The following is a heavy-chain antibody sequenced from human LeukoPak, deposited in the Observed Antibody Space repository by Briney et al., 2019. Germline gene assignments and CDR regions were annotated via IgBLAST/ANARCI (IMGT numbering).Heavy chain of an antibody. V-gene: IGHV3-7*01. Sequence: PGGSLRLSCAASGFTFSSYSMSWVRQAPGKGLEWVANIKQDGSEKYYVDSVKGRFTISRDNAKNSLYLQMNSLRAEDTAVYYCARDRYYYDSSGVSTNDYWGQGTLVTVSS. D-gene: IGHD3-22*01. CDR2: IKQDGSEK. CDR1: GFTFSSYS. CDR3: ARDRYYYDSSGVSTNDY. J-gene: IGHJ4*02.